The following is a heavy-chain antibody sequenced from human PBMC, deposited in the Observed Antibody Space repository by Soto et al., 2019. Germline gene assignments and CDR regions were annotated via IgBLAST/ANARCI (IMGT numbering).Heavy chain of an antibody. Sequence: GSLRLSCAASGFTFSSYARSWVRQAPGKWLEWVSAISGSGCSTYYSDSVKGRFTISRDNSKNTLYLQMNSLRAEDTAVYYCASSRQEVLLWFGVFDYWGQGTLVTVSS. CDR3: ASSRQEVLLWFGVFDY. D-gene: IGHD3-10*01. CDR2: ISGSGCST. V-gene: IGHV3-23*01. J-gene: IGHJ4*02. CDR1: GFTFSSYA.